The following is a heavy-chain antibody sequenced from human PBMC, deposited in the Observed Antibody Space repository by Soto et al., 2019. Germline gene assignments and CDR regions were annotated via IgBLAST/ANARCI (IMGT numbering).Heavy chain of an antibody. V-gene: IGHV3-9*01. J-gene: IGHJ6*03. CDR3: AQDKLRFFRMGYMDV. CDR2: IVWNSGSI. CDR1: GFTFDDYA. D-gene: IGHD3-3*01. Sequence: EVQLVESGGGLVQPGRSLRLSCAASGFTFDDYAMHWVRQAPGKGLEWVSGIVWNSGSIGYADSVKGRFTISRDNAKNSLYLQMNSLRAEDTALYYCAQDKLRFFRMGYMDVWGKGTTVTVSS.